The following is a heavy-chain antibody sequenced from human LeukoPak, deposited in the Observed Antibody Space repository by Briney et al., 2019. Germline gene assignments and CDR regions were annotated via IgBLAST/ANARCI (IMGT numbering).Heavy chain of an antibody. V-gene: IGHV4-38-2*01. J-gene: IGHJ4*02. D-gene: IGHD6-6*01. Sequence: SETLSLTCAVSGYSISSGYYWGWIRQPPGKGLEWIGSIYHSGSTYYNPSLKTRVTISVDTSKNQFSLKLRSVTAADTAVYYCARLPPHSSSSYYFDYWGQGTLVTVSS. CDR3: ARLPPHSSSSYYFDY. CDR2: IYHSGST. CDR1: GYSISSGYY.